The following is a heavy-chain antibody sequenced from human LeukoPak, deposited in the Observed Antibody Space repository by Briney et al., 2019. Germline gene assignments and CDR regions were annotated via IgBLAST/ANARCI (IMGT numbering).Heavy chain of an antibody. CDR1: GFTFSNYS. CDR2: ISGSSSYI. J-gene: IGHJ6*03. CDR3: ARDPGNHYYYYMDV. V-gene: IGHV3-21*01. Sequence: GGSLRLSCAASGFTFSNYSMNWVRQAPGKGLESVSSISGSSSYIYYADSVEGRFTISRDNAKNSLYLQMNCLRAEDTAVYFCARDPGNHYYYYMDVWGRGTTVTVSS. D-gene: IGHD1-1*01.